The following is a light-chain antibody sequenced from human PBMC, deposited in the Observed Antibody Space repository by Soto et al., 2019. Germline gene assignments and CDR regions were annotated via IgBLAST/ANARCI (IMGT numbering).Light chain of an antibody. CDR1: QSVSSY. V-gene: IGKV3-11*01. CDR3: QQLNSYPPWT. CDR2: DAS. J-gene: IGKJ1*01. Sequence: EIVLTQSPATLSLSPGERATLSCRASQSVSSYLAWYQQKPGQTPRLLISDASNRATGIPARFSGSGSGTEFTLTISSLQPEDFATYYCQQLNSYPPWTFGQGTKVEIK.